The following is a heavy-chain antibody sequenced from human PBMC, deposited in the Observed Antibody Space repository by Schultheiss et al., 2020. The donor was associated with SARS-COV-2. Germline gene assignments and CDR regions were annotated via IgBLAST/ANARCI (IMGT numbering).Heavy chain of an antibody. CDR1: GFTFSSYW. D-gene: IGHD6-19*01. CDR3: ARALIAVAGPFDY. CDR2: ISSSGSTI. V-gene: IGHV3-48*04. J-gene: IGHJ4*02. Sequence: GGSLRLSCAASGFTFSSYWMNWVRQAPGKGLEWVSYISSSGSTIYYADSVKGRFTISRDNAKNSLYLQMNSLRAEDTAVYYCARALIAVAGPFDYWGQGTLVTVSS.